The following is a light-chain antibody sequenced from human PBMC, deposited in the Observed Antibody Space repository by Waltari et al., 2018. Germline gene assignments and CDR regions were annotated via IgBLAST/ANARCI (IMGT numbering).Light chain of an antibody. V-gene: IGKV1-39*01. CDR1: QSISSY. CDR3: QQSYSTPEYT. J-gene: IGKJ2*01. CDR2: AAS. Sequence: DIQMTQSPSSLSASVGDRVTITCRASQSISSYLNWYQQKPGKAPKLLIYAASSLQSGVPSRCSGSGSGTDVTLTISSLQPEDFATYYCQQSYSTPEYTFGQGTKLEIK.